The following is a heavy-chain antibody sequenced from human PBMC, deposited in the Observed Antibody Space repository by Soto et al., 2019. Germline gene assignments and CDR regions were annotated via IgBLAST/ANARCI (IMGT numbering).Heavy chain of an antibody. V-gene: IGHV1-69*01. D-gene: IGHD3-16*01. J-gene: IGHJ4*02. CDR1: GGSLTSYP. CDR3: ARGWGLVS. Sequence: QMEQSGAEVRKPGSSVKVSCKPSGGSLTSYPMAWVRQAPGQGFEWMGGIIPIHGTTEYAQMFQGRVTITAYESTNRATLELTGLTSEDTAVYYCARGWGLVSWGQGTLVTVSS. CDR2: IIPIHGTT.